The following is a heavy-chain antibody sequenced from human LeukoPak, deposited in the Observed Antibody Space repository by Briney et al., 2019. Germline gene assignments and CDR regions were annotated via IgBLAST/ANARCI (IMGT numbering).Heavy chain of an antibody. CDR2: INPNSGGT. D-gene: IGHD3-22*01. CDR1: GYTFTGYY. Sequence: ASVKVSCKASGYTFTGYYMHWVRQAPGQGLEWMGWINPNSGGTNYAQKFQGRVTMTRDTSISTAYMELSRLRSDDTAVYYCARADYYDSSGHGYWGQGTLVTVSS. V-gene: IGHV1-2*02. CDR3: ARADYYDSSGHGY. J-gene: IGHJ4*02.